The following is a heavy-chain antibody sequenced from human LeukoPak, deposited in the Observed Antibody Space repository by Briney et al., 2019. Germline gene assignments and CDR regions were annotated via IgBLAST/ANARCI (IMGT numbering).Heavy chain of an antibody. V-gene: IGHV4-34*01. Sequence: SETLSLTCAVYGGPFSGYYWSWIRQPPGKGLEWIGEINHSGSTNYNPSLKSRVTISVDTSKNQFSLKLSSVTAADTAVYYCARDSQLAYYYYYMDVWGKGTTVTVSS. CDR1: GGPFSGYY. J-gene: IGHJ6*03. CDR3: ARDSQLAYYYYYMDV. D-gene: IGHD6-6*01. CDR2: INHSGST.